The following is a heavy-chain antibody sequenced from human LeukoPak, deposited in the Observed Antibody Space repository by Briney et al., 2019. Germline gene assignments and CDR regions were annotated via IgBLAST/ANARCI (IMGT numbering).Heavy chain of an antibody. Sequence: ASVKVSCKASGYTFTGYYMHWVRQAPGQGLEWMGWIYPNSGGTNYAQKFQGRVTMTRDTSISTAYMELSRLRSDDTAVYYCARGRQTYYDYVWGSYRPFWYWGQGTLVTVSS. CDR1: GYTFTGYY. V-gene: IGHV1-2*02. CDR2: IYPNSGGT. J-gene: IGHJ4*02. D-gene: IGHD3-16*02. CDR3: ARGRQTYYDYVWGSYRPFWY.